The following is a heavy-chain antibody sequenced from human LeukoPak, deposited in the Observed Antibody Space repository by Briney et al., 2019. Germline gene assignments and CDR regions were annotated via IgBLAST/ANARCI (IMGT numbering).Heavy chain of an antibody. J-gene: IGHJ4*02. Sequence: SVKVSCKASGGTFSSYAISWVRQAPGQGLEWMGRIIPILGIANYAQKFQGRVTITADKSTSTAYMELSSLGSEDAAVYYCARDSNYDFWSGYYDYWGQGTLVTVSS. V-gene: IGHV1-69*04. CDR3: ARDSNYDFWSGYYDY. CDR1: GGTFSSYA. D-gene: IGHD3-3*01. CDR2: IIPILGIA.